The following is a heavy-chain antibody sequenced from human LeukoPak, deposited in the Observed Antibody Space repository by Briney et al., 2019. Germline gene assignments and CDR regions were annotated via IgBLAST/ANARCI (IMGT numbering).Heavy chain of an antibody. V-gene: IGHV4-30-2*02. CDR2: IYYSGST. Sequence: SQTLSLTCTVSGGSISSGGYYWSWIRQPPGKGLEWIGYIYYSGSTYYNPSLKSRVTISVDTSKNQFSLKLSSVTAADTAVYYCARSGFRTYYYDSSGYSLGVFDYWGQGTPVTVSS. CDR3: ARSGFRTYYYDSSGYSLGVFDY. CDR1: GGSISSGGYY. J-gene: IGHJ4*02. D-gene: IGHD3-22*01.